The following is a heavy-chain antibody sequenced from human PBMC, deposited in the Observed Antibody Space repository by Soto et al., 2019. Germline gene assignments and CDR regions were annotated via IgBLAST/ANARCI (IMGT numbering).Heavy chain of an antibody. J-gene: IGHJ4*02. D-gene: IGHD5-12*01. CDR2: IYYSGST. Sequence: SETLSLTCTVAGGSISSYCWSWIRQPPGKGLEWIGYIYYSGSTNYNPSLKSRVTISVDTSKNQFSLKLSSVTAADTAVYYCARLAPRYSGYDPFDYWGQGTLVTVSS. V-gene: IGHV4-59*08. CDR3: ARLAPRYSGYDPFDY. CDR1: GGSISSYC.